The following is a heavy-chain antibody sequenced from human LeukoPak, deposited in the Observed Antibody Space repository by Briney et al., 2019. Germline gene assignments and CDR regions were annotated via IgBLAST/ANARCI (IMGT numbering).Heavy chain of an antibody. J-gene: IGHJ5*02. D-gene: IGHD2-2*01. Sequence: GESLKISCKGSGYSFTSYWIGWVRQMPGKGLEWMGIIYPGDSDTRYSPSFQGQVTISADKSISTAYLQWSSLKASDTAMYYCARHLRYFCSSTSCYAPADNWFDPWGQGTLVTVSS. V-gene: IGHV5-51*01. CDR1: GYSFTSYW. CDR2: IYPGDSDT. CDR3: ARHLRYFCSSTSCYAPADNWFDP.